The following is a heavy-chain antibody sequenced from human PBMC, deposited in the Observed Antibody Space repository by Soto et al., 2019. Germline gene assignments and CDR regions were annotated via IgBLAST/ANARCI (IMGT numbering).Heavy chain of an antibody. D-gene: IGHD2-2*02. J-gene: IGHJ4*02. V-gene: IGHV4-39*01. CDR1: GGSISSSSYY. CDR2: IYYSGST. Sequence: SETLSLTCTVSGGSISSSSYYWGWIRQPPGKGLEWIGSIYYSGSTYYNPSLKSRVTISVDTSKNQFSLKLSSVTAADTAVYYCARHIKVPLRLCSSTSCYSDLFDYWGQGTLVTVSS. CDR3: ARHIKVPLRLCSSTSCYSDLFDY.